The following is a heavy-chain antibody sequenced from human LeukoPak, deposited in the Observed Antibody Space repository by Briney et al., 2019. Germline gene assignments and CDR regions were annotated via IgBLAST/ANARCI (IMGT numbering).Heavy chain of an antibody. CDR2: IYPGDSDT. CDR3: ARQSGYCGGGSCAIDY. CDR1: GYSFTNYW. Sequence: GESLKISCKGSGYSFTNYWIGWVRQMPGKGLEWMGIIYPGDSDTRYSPSFQGQVTISADKSFSTAYLQWSSLKASDTAIYYCARQSGYCGGGSCAIDYRGQGTLVTVSS. V-gene: IGHV5-51*01. J-gene: IGHJ4*02. D-gene: IGHD2-15*01.